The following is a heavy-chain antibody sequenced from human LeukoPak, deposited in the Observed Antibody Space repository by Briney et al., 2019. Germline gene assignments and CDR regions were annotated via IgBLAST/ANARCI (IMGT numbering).Heavy chain of an antibody. CDR1: EFTFSSYA. CDR2: ISGSGGST. J-gene: IGHJ6*02. CDR3: AKALPTYYYDSSGYPEPYYYYYGMDV. V-gene: IGHV3-23*01. Sequence: GGSLRLSCAASEFTFSSYAMRWVRQAPGKGLEWGSAISGSGGSTYYADSVKGRFTISRDNSKNTLYLQMNSLRAEDTAVYYCAKALPTYYYDSSGYPEPYYYYYGMDVWGQGTTVTVSS. D-gene: IGHD3-22*01.